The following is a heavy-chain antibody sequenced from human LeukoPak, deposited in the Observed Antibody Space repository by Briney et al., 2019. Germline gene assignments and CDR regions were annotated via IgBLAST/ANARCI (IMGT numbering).Heavy chain of an antibody. CDR1: GFTVSSNY. J-gene: IGHJ6*02. Sequence: GGSLRLSCAASGFTVSSNYMSWVRQAPGKGLEWVSVIYSGGSTYYADSVKGRFTISTDNSKNTLYLQMNSLRAEDTAVYYCARSPDYDSSGYYYYYGMDVWGQGTTVTVSS. CDR2: IYSGGST. D-gene: IGHD3-22*01. V-gene: IGHV3-66*01. CDR3: ARSPDYDSSGYYYYYGMDV.